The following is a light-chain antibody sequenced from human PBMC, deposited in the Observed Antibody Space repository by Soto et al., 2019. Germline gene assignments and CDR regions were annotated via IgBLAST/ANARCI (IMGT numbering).Light chain of an antibody. Sequence: QSVLTQPPSASGTPGQRVTISCSGSSSDIGSNYVYWYQQLAGTAPKLLIYKNNERPSGVPDRFSGSKSGTSASLAISGLRYEDEAAYYCGAWDDGLTGVLFGGGTKLTVL. CDR2: KNN. CDR3: GAWDDGLTGVL. CDR1: SSDIGSNY. J-gene: IGLJ2*01. V-gene: IGLV1-47*01.